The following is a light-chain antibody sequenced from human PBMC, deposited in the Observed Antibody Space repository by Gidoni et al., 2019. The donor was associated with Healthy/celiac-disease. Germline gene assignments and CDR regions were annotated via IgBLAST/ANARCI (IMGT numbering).Light chain of an antibody. V-gene: IGKV3-20*01. CDR2: GAS. CDR1: QSVSSSY. J-gene: IGKJ2*01. CDR3: QQYGSRRYT. Sequence: EIVLTQSPGTLSLSPGERATLSCRASQSVSSSYLAWYQQKPGQAPRLLIYGASSRATGIPDRFSGSGSGTDVTLTISRLDPEDFAVYYCQQYGSRRYTFGQGTKLEIK.